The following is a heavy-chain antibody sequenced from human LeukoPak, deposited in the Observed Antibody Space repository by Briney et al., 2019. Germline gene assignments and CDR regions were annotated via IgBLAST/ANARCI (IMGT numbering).Heavy chain of an antibody. V-gene: IGHV1-69*04. Sequence: SVKVSCKASGGTFSSYAISWVRQAPGQGLEWMGRIIPILGIANYAQKFQGRVTITADKSTSTAYMELSSLRSEDTAVYYCARDPLYGSGSFVYYFDYWGQGTLVTVSS. J-gene: IGHJ4*02. CDR2: IIPILGIA. CDR3: ARDPLYGSGSFVYYFDY. D-gene: IGHD3-10*01. CDR1: GGTFSSYA.